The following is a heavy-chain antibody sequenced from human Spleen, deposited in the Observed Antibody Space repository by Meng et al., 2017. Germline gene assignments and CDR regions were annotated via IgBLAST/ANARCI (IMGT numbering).Heavy chain of an antibody. CDR2: IYPDDSDT. Sequence: GESLKISCKGSGYSFTSYWIGWVRQMPGKGLEWMGIIYPDDSDTRYSPSFQGQVTISADKSISTAYLQWSSLKASDAAMYYCARRTRLSSGSYPYYFDYWGRGTLVTVSS. V-gene: IGHV5-51*01. D-gene: IGHD3-10*01. CDR1: GYSFTSYW. J-gene: IGHJ4*02. CDR3: ARRTRLSSGSYPYYFDY.